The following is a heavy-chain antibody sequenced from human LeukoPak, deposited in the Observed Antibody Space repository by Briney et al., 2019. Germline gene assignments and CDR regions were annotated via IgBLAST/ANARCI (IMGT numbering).Heavy chain of an antibody. J-gene: IGHJ6*03. CDR1: GYTFSAYY. CDR3: ARGHQGYYHYMDV. V-gene: IGHV1-2*02. CDR2: VNPNSGGT. D-gene: IGHD2-2*01. Sequence: ASVEVSCKASGYTFSAYYLHWVRQAPGQGLEWMGWVNPNSGGTNYAQNYQGRVTMTRDTSISTAYMELSRLRPDDTAVYFCARGHQGYYHYMDVWGKGTTVTVSS.